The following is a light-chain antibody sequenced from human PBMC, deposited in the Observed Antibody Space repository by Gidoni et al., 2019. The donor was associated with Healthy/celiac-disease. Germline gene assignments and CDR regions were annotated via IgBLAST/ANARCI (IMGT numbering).Light chain of an antibody. CDR2: DVN. CDR3: SSYAGGNNFV. CDR1: SADLDYYNS. Sequence: QSALTQPPSASGSPGQSVTISCTGTSADLDYYNSVSSYQQHPVKAPKLVIYDVNKRPSGVPDRFSGSKSGNTASLTVSGLQAEDEAEYYCSSYAGGNNFVFGSGTKVTVL. J-gene: IGLJ1*01. V-gene: IGLV2-8*01.